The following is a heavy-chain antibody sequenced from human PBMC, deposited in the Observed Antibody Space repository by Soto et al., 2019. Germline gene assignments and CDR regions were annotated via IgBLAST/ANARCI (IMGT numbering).Heavy chain of an antibody. CDR2: ISANNGNT. CDR1: GYTFTSYG. V-gene: IGHV1-18*01. J-gene: IGHJ4*02. Sequence: QVQLVQSGAEVKKPGASVKVSCKASGYTFTSYGINWVRQAPGQGLEWMGWISANNGNTHYAQKLQGRVTMTTDTSTSTAYMALRSMRSDDTAVYYCARVQSGYDFAYWGQGTLVTVSS. D-gene: IGHD5-12*01. CDR3: ARVQSGYDFAY.